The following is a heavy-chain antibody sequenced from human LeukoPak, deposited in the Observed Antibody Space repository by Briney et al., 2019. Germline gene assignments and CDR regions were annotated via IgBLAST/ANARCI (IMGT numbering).Heavy chain of an antibody. CDR2: MSVNGVNK. CDR1: GFSFGSYS. V-gene: IGHV3-30-3*01. CDR3: VRESCSGGSCTYDPFDI. J-gene: IGHJ3*02. D-gene: IGHD2-15*01. Sequence: PGTSLRLSCVASGFSFGSYSIHWVRRVPGKGLEWVAVMSVNGVNKYYADSVRGRFTVSRDISKNTQFLQMNSLRFEDTAVYFCVRESCSGGSCTYDPFDIWGHGTMVTVST.